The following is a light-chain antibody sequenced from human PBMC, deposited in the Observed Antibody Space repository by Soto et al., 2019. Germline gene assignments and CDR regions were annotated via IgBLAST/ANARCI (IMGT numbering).Light chain of an antibody. V-gene: IGKV1-39*01. Sequence: DIQMAQSPSSLSASVGGRVTITCRASQIISTSLNWYQQKSGKAPKLLIYAAPTLQSGVPSRFSGRGSGTDFTLTISSLQPEDSATYYRLQTYSSHHTFGQGTQLEIK. CDR2: AAP. CDR3: LQTYSSHHT. J-gene: IGKJ2*01. CDR1: QIISTS.